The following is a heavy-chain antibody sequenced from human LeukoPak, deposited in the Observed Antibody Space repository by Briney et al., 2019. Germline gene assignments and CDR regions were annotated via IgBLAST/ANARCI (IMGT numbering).Heavy chain of an antibody. J-gene: IGHJ4*02. Sequence: ASAKVSCKASGYTFTSYYMHWVRQAPGQGLEWMGIINPSGGSTSYAQKFQGRVTMTRDTSTSTVYMELSSLRSEDTAVYYCARAGDYYDSSGQYFDYWGQGTLVTVSS. CDR2: INPSGGST. V-gene: IGHV1-46*01. D-gene: IGHD3-22*01. CDR3: ARAGDYYDSSGQYFDY. CDR1: GYTFTSYY.